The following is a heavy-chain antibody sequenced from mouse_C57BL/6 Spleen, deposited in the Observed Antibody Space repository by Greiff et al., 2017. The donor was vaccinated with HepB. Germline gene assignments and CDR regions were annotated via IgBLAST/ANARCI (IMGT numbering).Heavy chain of an antibody. Sequence: VKVVESGPGLVQPSQSLSITCTVSGFSLTSYGVHWVRQSPGKGLEWLGVIWSGGSTDYNAAFISRLSISKDNSKSQVFFKMNSLQADDTAIYYCARIYYDYDGEMDYWGQGTSVTVSS. J-gene: IGHJ4*01. CDR2: IWSGGST. CDR1: GFSLTSYG. V-gene: IGHV2-2*01. CDR3: ARIYYDYDGEMDY. D-gene: IGHD2-4*01.